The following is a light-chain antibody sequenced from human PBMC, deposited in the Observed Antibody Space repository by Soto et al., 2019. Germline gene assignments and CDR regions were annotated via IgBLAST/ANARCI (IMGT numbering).Light chain of an antibody. J-gene: IGKJ4*01. Sequence: EILMTDSPATLSVSPWERAALSCRASQSVSSSLAWYQQKPGQAPRLLIYGASTRATGIPARFSGSGSGTEFTLTISSLQSEDFAVYYCQQYNNWPLTFGGETKVDIK. V-gene: IGKV3-15*01. CDR2: GAS. CDR1: QSVSSS. CDR3: QQYNNWPLT.